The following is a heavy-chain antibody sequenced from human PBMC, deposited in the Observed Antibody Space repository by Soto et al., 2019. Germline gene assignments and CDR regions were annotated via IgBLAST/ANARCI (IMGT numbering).Heavy chain of an antibody. Sequence: QITLKESGPTLVSPTQNLPLTCTVSVFSLDTWGVGVGWISQPPGKAPEWLALIYWDDDKRYSPSLKNRLTITKDSFKIQVVLTVTKIDSLDTVTYYCARAFGSGGSYYFDLWGQGTLVTVSS. J-gene: IGHJ4*02. D-gene: IGHD3-10*01. CDR2: IYWDDDK. CDR3: ARAFGSGGSYYFDL. CDR1: VFSLDTWGVG. V-gene: IGHV2-5*02.